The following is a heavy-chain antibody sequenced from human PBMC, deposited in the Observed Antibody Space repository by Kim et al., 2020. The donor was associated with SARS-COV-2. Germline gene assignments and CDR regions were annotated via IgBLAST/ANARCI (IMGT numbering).Heavy chain of an antibody. CDR2: ISNSGGST. V-gene: IGHV3-23*01. CDR3: AKGLGAVAAPFDY. Sequence: GGSLRLSCAASGFTFSTYAMSWVRQAPGRGLEWVSVISNSGGSTYYADSVKGRFTISRDNSKNTLYLQMNSLRAEDTAIYHCAKGLGAVAAPFDYWGQGTLVTVSS. D-gene: IGHD6-19*01. CDR1: GFTFSTYA. J-gene: IGHJ4*02.